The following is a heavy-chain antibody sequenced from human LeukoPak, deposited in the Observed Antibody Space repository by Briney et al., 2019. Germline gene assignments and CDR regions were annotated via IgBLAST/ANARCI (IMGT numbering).Heavy chain of an antibody. Sequence: ASVKVFCKASGYTFTSYDINWVRQATGQGLEWMGWVNPNSGNTGYAQKFQGRVTMTRNTSISTAYMELSSLRSEDTAVYYCARGVRGFRSEAFYYYMDVWGKGTTVTVSS. J-gene: IGHJ6*03. CDR1: GYTFTSYD. D-gene: IGHD3-10*01. CDR2: VNPNSGNT. CDR3: ARGVRGFRSEAFYYYMDV. V-gene: IGHV1-8*01.